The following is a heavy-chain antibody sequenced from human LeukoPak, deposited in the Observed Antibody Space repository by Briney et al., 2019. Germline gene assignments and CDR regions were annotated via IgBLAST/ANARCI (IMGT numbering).Heavy chain of an antibody. D-gene: IGHD1-26*01. CDR2: IWYDGSNK. J-gene: IGHJ4*02. CDR3: ARDGGSYGGGYFDY. CDR1: GFTFSSYG. Sequence: PGRSLRLSCAASGFTFSSYGMHWVRQAPGKGLEWVAVIWYDGSNKYYADSVKGRFTISRDNSKNTLYLQMNSLRAKDTAVYYCARDGGSYGGGYFDYWGQGALVTVSS. V-gene: IGHV3-33*01.